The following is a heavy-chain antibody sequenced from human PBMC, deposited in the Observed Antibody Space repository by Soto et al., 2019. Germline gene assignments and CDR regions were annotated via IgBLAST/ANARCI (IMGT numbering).Heavy chain of an antibody. D-gene: IGHD4-4*01. CDR1: GFTFSSYS. CDR3: ARVRYSSLGGHYSYYMDV. J-gene: IGHJ6*03. CDR2: ISSTSSTI. Sequence: PQRLSCAASGFTFSSYSMNWILQATGKGLEWVSYISSTSSTIYYADSVKGRFTLSSDNANNSLYLQMNSLRAEDTAVYYCARVRYSSLGGHYSYYMDVWGKGTTVTVSS. V-gene: IGHV3-48*01.